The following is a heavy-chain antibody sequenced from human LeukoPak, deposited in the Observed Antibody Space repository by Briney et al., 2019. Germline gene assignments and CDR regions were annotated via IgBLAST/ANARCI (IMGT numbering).Heavy chain of an antibody. Sequence: GGSLRLSCAASGFTFSSYSMNWVRQAPGKGLEWVSSISSSSSYIYYADSVKGRFTISRDNAKNSLYLQMNSLRAEDTAVYYCARTRLGIAARPFDYWGQGTLVTVSS. D-gene: IGHD6-6*01. J-gene: IGHJ4*02. V-gene: IGHV3-21*04. CDR2: ISSSSSYI. CDR1: GFTFSSYS. CDR3: ARTRLGIAARPFDY.